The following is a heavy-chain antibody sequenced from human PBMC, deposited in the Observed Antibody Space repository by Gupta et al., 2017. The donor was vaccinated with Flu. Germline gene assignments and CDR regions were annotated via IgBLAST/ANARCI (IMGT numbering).Heavy chain of an antibody. J-gene: IGHJ4*02. V-gene: IGHV4-4*07. Sequence: QVQLQESGSGLVKPSETLSLTCSVSGGSPSRYKWSWIRQSAGKGLEWIGRIFSSGTTNYNPSLESRVTMSVDTSKNQFSLKLTSVTAADTAVYYCARGIVGATASDYWGQGILVTVSS. D-gene: IGHD1-26*01. CDR1: GGSPSRYK. CDR2: IFSSGTT. CDR3: ARGIVGATASDY.